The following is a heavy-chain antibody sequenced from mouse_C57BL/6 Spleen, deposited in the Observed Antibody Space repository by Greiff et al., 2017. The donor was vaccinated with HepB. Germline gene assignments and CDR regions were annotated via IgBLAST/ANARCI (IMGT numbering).Heavy chain of an antibody. CDR2: IHPNSGST. CDR1: GYTFTSYW. J-gene: IGHJ2*01. D-gene: IGHD1-1*01. V-gene: IGHV1-64*01. CDR3: ARQGSLRAVVATN. Sequence: QVQLQQPGAELVKPGASVKLSCKASGYTFTSYWMHWVKQRPGQGLEWIGMIHPNSGSTNYNEKFKSKATLTVDKSSSTAYMQLSSLTSEDSAVYYCARQGSLRAVVATNWGQGTTLTVSS.